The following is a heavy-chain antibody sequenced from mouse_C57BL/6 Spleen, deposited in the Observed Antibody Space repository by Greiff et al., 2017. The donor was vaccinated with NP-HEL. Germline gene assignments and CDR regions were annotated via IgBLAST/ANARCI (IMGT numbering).Heavy chain of an antibody. CDR1: GYAFTNYL. CDR2: INPGSGGT. V-gene: IGHV1-54*01. D-gene: IGHD1-3*01. CDR3: AIYGTSGYCYFDV. Sequence: QVQLQQSGAELVRPGTSVKVSCKASGYAFTNYLIEWVKQRPGQGLEWIGVINPGSGGTNYNEKFKGKATLTADKSSSTAYMQLSSLTSEDSAVYFCAIYGTSGYCYFDVWGTGTTVTVSS. J-gene: IGHJ1*03.